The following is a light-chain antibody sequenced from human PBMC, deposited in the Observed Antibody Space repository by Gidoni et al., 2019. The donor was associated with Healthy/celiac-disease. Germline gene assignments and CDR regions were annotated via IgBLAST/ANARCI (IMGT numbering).Light chain of an antibody. CDR2: DAS. CDR3: QQRSNGGFT. CDR1: QRVSSY. V-gene: IGKV3-11*01. Sequence: ESMLTQSPATLSLSPGERATLSCRASQRVSSYLAWYQQKPGQAPRLLIYDASNRATGIPARCSGSGSGTDFTLTISSLAPEDFAVYYYQQRSNGGFTFXPXTKVDVK. J-gene: IGKJ3*01.